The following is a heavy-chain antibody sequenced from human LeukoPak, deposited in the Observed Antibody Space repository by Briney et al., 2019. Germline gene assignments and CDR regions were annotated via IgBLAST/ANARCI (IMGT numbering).Heavy chain of an antibody. CDR3: AKGTAVDRQYFEN. J-gene: IGHJ4*02. D-gene: IGHD1-1*01. CDR2: ISFDGSHK. Sequence: GGPLRLSCAASRFTFSACGMHWVRQAPGKGLEWVAAISFDGSHKYYADSVKGQFTISRDNSMNTLYLQMNSLRAEATAVYYCAKGTAVDRQYFENWGQGTLVTVSS. CDR1: RFTFSACG. V-gene: IGHV3-30*18.